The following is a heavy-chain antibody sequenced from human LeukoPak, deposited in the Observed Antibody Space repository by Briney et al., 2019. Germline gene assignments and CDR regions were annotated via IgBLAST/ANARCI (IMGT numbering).Heavy chain of an antibody. CDR2: ISGSGGST. J-gene: IGHJ4*02. V-gene: IGHV3-23*01. Sequence: GGSLRLSCAASGFTFRCYAMSWVRQAPGKGLEWVSTISGSGGSTYYADSVKGRFTISRDNSKNTLYLQMNSLRAEDTAVYYCAKAHDSSSWAFDYWGQGTLVTVSS. D-gene: IGHD6-13*01. CDR3: AKAHDSSSWAFDY. CDR1: GFTFRCYA.